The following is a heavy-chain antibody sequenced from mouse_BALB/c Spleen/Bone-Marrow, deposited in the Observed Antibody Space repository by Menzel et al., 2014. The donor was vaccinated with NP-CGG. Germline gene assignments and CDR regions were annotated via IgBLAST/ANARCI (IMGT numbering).Heavy chain of an antibody. Sequence: EVQRVESGGGLVKSGGSLKLSCAASGFSLNSYGMSWVRQTPEKRLEWVATISGGGSYTFYPDSVKGRLTISRDNAKNNLYLQLSSLRSEDTALYYCARHAYYDQTEVSFVYWGQGTLVTVSA. V-gene: IGHV5-9-2*01. D-gene: IGHD2-4*01. J-gene: IGHJ3*01. CDR2: ISGGGSYT. CDR3: ARHAYYDQTEVSFVY. CDR1: GFSLNSYG.